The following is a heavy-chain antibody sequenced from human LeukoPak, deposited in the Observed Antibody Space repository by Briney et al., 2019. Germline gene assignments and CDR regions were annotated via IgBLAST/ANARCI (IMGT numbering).Heavy chain of an antibody. J-gene: IGHJ4*02. CDR2: IKQDGSEK. Sequence: PGGSLTLSCVASGLTFSNSAMHWVRQAPGKGLEWVANIKQDGSEKYYVDSVKGRFTISRDNAKNSLYLQMNSLRAEDTAVYYCARETDDLDYWGQGTLVTVSS. V-gene: IGHV3-7*01. D-gene: IGHD1-1*01. CDR1: GLTFSNSA. CDR3: ARETDDLDY.